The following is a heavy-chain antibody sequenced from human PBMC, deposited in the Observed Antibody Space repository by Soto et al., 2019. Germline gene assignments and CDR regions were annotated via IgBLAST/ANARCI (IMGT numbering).Heavy chain of an antibody. Sequence: GESLKITCAASGFTFSSYWMHWVRQAPGKGLVWVSRINSDGSSTSYADSVKGRFTISRDNAKNTLYLQMNSLRAEDTAVYYCARGADYYGSGSYYAFDIWGQGTMVTVSS. V-gene: IGHV3-74*01. J-gene: IGHJ3*02. CDR1: GFTFSSYW. CDR2: INSDGSST. CDR3: ARGADYYGSGSYYAFDI. D-gene: IGHD3-10*01.